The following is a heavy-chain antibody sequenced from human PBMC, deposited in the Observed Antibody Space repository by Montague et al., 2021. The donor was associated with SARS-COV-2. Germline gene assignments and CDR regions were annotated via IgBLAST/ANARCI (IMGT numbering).Heavy chain of an antibody. CDR3: ARFWSGYVDK. Sequence: SETLSLTCSFSGGSIRSYYWSWIRLPPGKALEWLGNIYCTGETTXXPSLKSRVTISVDTSRSQFSLRLTSVTAADTAVYFCARFWSGYVDKWSQGTLVTVSS. CDR1: GGSIRSYY. D-gene: IGHD3-3*01. V-gene: IGHV4-59*01. CDR2: IYCTGET. J-gene: IGHJ4*02.